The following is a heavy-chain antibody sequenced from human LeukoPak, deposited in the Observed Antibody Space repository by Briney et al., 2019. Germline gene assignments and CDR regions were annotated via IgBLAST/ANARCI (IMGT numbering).Heavy chain of an antibody. CDR3: ARDVAIAAAGYYFDY. CDR2: INPSGGST. V-gene: IGHV1-46*01. CDR1: GYTFTSYY. Sequence: ASVRVSCKASGYTFTSYYMHWVRQAPGQGLEWMGIINPSGGSTSYAQKFQGRVTMTRDTSTSTVYMELSSLRSEDTAVYYCARDVAIAAAGYYFDYWGRGTLVTVSS. J-gene: IGHJ4*02. D-gene: IGHD6-13*01.